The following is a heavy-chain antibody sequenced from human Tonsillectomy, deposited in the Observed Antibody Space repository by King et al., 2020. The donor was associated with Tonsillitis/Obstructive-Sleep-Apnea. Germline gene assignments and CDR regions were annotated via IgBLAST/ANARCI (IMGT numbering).Heavy chain of an antibody. D-gene: IGHD6-6*01. CDR3: VRRYSSSSPYFDY. CDR1: GYIFTNYW. J-gene: IGHJ4*02. Sequence: VQLVESGAEVKKPGESLEISCKGSGYIFTNYWIGWVRQMPGKGLEWMGIIYPDDSDTRYSPSFQGQVTISADKSISTAYLQWSSLKASDTAVYYCVRRYSSSSPYFDYWGQGTLVTVSS. CDR2: IYPDDSDT. V-gene: IGHV5-51*01.